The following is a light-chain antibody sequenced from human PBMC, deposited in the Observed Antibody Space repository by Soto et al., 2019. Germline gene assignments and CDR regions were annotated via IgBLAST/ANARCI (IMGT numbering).Light chain of an antibody. J-gene: IGKJ5*01. V-gene: IGKV1-12*01. CDR1: QDIGDW. CDR2: AAT. CDR3: QQGKSFPIT. Sequence: IRITQAPSSASASVGDRVTIACRASQDIGDWLIWYQQKPGKAPKVLIYAATNLQSGAPSRFSGSASGTDFTLTISNRQPEDFATYYCQQGKSFPITVGEGRRLEIK.